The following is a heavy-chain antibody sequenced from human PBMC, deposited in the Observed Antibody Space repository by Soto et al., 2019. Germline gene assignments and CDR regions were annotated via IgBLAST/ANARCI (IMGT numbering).Heavy chain of an antibody. CDR2: INHSGST. J-gene: IGHJ3*02. CDR3: ARGQGYSYGSRGAFDI. D-gene: IGHD5-18*01. CDR1: GGSFSGYY. Sequence: QVQLQQWGAGLLKPSETLSLTCAVYGGSFSGYYWSWIRQPPGKGLEWIGEINHSGSTNYNPSLKSRVTISVDTSKNQFSLKLSSVTAADTAVYYCARGQGYSYGSRGAFDIWGQGTMVAVSS. V-gene: IGHV4-34*01.